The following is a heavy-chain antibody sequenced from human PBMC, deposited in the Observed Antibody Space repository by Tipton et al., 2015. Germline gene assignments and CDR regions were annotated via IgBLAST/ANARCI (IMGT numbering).Heavy chain of an antibody. Sequence: SLRLSCAASGFSFRSYAMSWIRQTPGKGLEWVSSIINSGSRTYYADSVRGRFTISRDDANYTLFLQMNSLRAEDTAVYYCAKGQVPSSGWYYFDYWGQGTLVTVSS. J-gene: IGHJ4*02. CDR3: AKGQVPSSGWYYFDY. D-gene: IGHD6-19*01. V-gene: IGHV3-23*01. CDR1: GFSFRSYA. CDR2: IINSGSRT.